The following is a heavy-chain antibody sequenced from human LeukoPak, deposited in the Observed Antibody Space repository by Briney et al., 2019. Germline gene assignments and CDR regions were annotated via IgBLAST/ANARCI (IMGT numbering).Heavy chain of an antibody. Sequence: GGSLRLPCAASGFTFSDYYMSWIRQAPGKGLEWVSYISSSGSTIYYADSVKGRFTISRDNAKTSLFHLQMNSLRAEDTAVYYCGGGGHFGYWGQGTLVTVSS. J-gene: IGHJ4*02. V-gene: IGHV3-11*04. CDR2: ISSSGSTI. CDR1: GFTFSDYY. CDR3: GGGGHFGY.